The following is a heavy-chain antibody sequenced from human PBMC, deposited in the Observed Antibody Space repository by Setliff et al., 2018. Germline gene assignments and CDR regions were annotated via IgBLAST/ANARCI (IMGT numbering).Heavy chain of an antibody. CDR3: ARDCISRYYDSGAHAFDI. D-gene: IGHD3-22*01. V-gene: IGHV3-7*03. CDR2: IKGDGSEK. J-gene: IGHJ3*02. Sequence: LRLSCAASAFTFKNYWMSWVRQAPGKGLEWVANIKGDGSEKFYLDSVKGRFTISRDNAKNSLYLQMNSLRAEDTAVYYCARDCISRYYDSGAHAFDIWGQGTMVTVSS. CDR1: AFTFKNYW.